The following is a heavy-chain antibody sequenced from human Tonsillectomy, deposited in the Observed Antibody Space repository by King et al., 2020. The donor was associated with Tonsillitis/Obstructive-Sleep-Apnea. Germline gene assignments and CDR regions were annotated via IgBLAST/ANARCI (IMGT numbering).Heavy chain of an antibody. D-gene: IGHD1-26*01. Sequence: VQLVESGGGLVQAGGSLRLSCAASEFTFNTYWRHWVRQPPGEGLVCVSRIKGDGSETTYADSVKGRFTISRYNAKNTLYLQINSLTAEDTAVYYCAKGGSYYSVPLDYWGQGTLVTVSS. CDR2: IKGDGSET. CDR3: AKGGSYYSVPLDY. CDR1: EFTFNTYW. V-gene: IGHV3-74*01. J-gene: IGHJ4*02.